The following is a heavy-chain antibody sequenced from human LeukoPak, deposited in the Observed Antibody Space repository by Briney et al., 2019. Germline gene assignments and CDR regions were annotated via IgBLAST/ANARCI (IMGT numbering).Heavy chain of an antibody. CDR3: AQDLAWIRFDN. CDR2: ISPRGEIK. J-gene: IGHJ4*02. Sequence: GGTLRLSCAASGFIFRNYGMNWVRQAPGKGLEWVSGISPRGEIKCYADSVKGRFTISRDNSKNTVYLQMDSLRFEDAAVYYCAQDLAWIRFDNWGQGTQVTVSS. V-gene: IGHV3-23*01. CDR1: GFIFRNYG. D-gene: IGHD5-12*01.